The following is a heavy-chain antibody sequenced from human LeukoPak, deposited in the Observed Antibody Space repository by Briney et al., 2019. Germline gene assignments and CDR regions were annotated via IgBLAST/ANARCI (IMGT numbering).Heavy chain of an antibody. CDR2: ISGSGGST. J-gene: IGHJ4*02. Sequence: GGSLRLSCAASGFAFSRYGMSWVRQAPGKGLEWVSAISGSGGSTYYADSVKGRFTISRDNSKNALYLKMNSLRDEDTAVYYCARGESAYSSSWYYFDYWGQGTLVTVTS. D-gene: IGHD6-13*01. CDR3: ARGESAYSSSWYYFDY. V-gene: IGHV3-23*01. CDR1: GFAFSRYG.